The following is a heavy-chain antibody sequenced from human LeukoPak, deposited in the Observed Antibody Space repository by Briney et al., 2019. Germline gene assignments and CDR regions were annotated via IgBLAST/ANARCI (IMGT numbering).Heavy chain of an antibody. CDR3: MRDYMGWFDP. CDR2: ISLDGSTE. Sequence: PGRSLRLSCVASGFSLSNFQMYWVRQAPGKGLEWVSIISLDGSTEFYADSVKGRFTISRDTASNTMHLEMNNLRIEDTAVYYCMRDYMGWFDPWGQGRLVTVSS. J-gene: IGHJ5*02. V-gene: IGHV3-30-3*01. CDR1: GFSLSNFQ. D-gene: IGHD3-10*01.